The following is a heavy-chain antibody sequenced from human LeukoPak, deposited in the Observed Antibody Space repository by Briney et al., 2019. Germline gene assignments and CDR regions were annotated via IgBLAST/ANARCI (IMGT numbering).Heavy chain of an antibody. D-gene: IGHD6-19*01. Sequence: ASVKVSCKASGGTFSSYATSWVRQAPGQGLEWMGGIIPIFGTANYAQKFQGRVTITTDESTSTAYMELSSLRSEDTAVYYCARGLGQWLAPFDSWGQGTLVTVSS. V-gene: IGHV1-69*05. CDR1: GGTFSSYA. J-gene: IGHJ5*01. CDR3: ARGLGQWLAPFDS. CDR2: IIPIFGTA.